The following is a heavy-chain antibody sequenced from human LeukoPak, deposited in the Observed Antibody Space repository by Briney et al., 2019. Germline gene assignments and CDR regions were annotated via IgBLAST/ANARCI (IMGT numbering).Heavy chain of an antibody. Sequence: GGSLRLSCAASGFTFSDHYMDWVRQAPGKGLEWVGRSRDKSNSYTTEYAASVKGRFTISRDDSKNSLNLQMNSLKSEDTAVYYCARDMGHYYYGSGPMDVWGQGTTVTVSS. CDR2: SRDKSNSYTT. V-gene: IGHV3-72*01. J-gene: IGHJ6*02. CDR1: GFTFSDHY. D-gene: IGHD3-10*01. CDR3: ARDMGHYYYGSGPMDV.